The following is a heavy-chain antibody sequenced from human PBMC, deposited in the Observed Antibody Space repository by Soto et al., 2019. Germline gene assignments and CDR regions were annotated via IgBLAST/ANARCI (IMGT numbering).Heavy chain of an antibody. CDR3: ARDQPGYSYGYGLGY. CDR2: ISSSSSYI. CDR1: GFTSSSYR. J-gene: IGHJ4*02. V-gene: IGHV3-21*01. D-gene: IGHD5-18*01. Sequence: EVQLVESGGGLVKPGGSLRLSFAASGFTSSSYRMNWVPKAPGKGLEGVSSISSSSSYIYYADSVKGRFTISRDNAKNSLYLQMNSLRAEDTAVYYCARDQPGYSYGYGLGYWGQGTLVTVSS.